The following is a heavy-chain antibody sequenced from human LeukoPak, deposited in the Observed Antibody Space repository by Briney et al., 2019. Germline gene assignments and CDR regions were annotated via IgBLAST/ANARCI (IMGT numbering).Heavy chain of an antibody. J-gene: IGHJ4*02. CDR3: ARGGIAARRLDY. CDR2: INHSGST. V-gene: IGHV4-34*01. Sequence: LETLSLTCAVYGGSFSGYYWSWIRQPPGKGLEWIGEINHSGSTNYNPSLKSRVTISVDTSKNQFSLKLSSVTAADTAVYYCARGGIAARRLDYWGQGTLVTVSS. CDR1: GGSFSGYY. D-gene: IGHD6-6*01.